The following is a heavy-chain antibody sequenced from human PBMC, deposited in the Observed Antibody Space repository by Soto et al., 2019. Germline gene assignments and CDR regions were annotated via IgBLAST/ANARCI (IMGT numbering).Heavy chain of an antibody. V-gene: IGHV3-9*01. J-gene: IGHJ6*02. CDR3: AKETSAAGYYYYGMDV. CDR2: ISWNSGSI. D-gene: IGHD6-13*01. Sequence: DVQLVESGGGLVQPGRSLRLSCAASGFTFDDYAMHWVRQAPGKGLEWVSGISWNSGSIGYADSVKGRFTISRDNAKNSLYLQMNSLRAEDTALYYCAKETSAAGYYYYGMDVWGQGTTVTVSS. CDR1: GFTFDDYA.